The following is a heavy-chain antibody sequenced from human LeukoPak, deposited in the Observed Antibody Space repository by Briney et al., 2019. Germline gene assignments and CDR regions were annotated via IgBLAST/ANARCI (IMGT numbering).Heavy chain of an antibody. CDR3: AKRGTPNAFDL. CDR2: ISRDGNNK. V-gene: IGHV3-30*18. J-gene: IGHJ3*01. D-gene: IGHD3-16*01. CDR1: GFDFSNYG. Sequence: GGSLRLSCAASGFDFSNYGIHWVRQAPGKRLEWVALISRDGNNKFYADSVKGRFAISRDNSKNTMYLQMNNLRAEDTAVYYCAKRGTPNAFDLWGQGTMVTVSS.